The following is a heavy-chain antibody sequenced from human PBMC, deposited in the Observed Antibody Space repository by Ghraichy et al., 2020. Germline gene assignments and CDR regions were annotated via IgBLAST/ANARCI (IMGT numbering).Heavy chain of an antibody. CDR3: ARLTYGYDSSAYHRGPDY. V-gene: IGHV1-18*04. CDR1: GYTFTSYG. CDR2: ISGYNGDT. D-gene: IGHD3-22*01. Sequence: ASVKVSCKASGYTFTSYGISWVRQAPGQGLEWMGGISGYNGDTKYAQRLQGRVTMTTDTSTSTASMELRSLRSDDTAVYYCARLTYGYDSSAYHRGPDYWGQGALVTVSS. J-gene: IGHJ4*02.